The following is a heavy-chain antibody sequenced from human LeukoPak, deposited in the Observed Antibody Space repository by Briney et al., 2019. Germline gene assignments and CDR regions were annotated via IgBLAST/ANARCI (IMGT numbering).Heavy chain of an antibody. CDR2: IYTSGST. CDR1: GGSISSGSYY. V-gene: IGHV4-61*02. CDR3: ARAEFNYDILTGSPYNWFDP. Sequence: PSETLSLTCTVSGGSISSGSYYWSWIRQPAGKGLEWIGRIYTSGSTNYNPSPKSRVTISVDTSKNQFSLKLSSVTAADTAVYYCARAEFNYDILTGSPYNWFDPWGQGTLVTVSS. J-gene: IGHJ5*02. D-gene: IGHD3-9*01.